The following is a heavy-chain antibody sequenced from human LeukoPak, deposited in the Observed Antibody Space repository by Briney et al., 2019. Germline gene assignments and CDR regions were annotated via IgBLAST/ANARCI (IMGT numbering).Heavy chain of an antibody. V-gene: IGHV3-64*01. CDR1: GFTFSSYA. Sequence: PGGSLRLSCAASGFTFSSYAMHWVRQAPGKGLEYVSGINSNSNGGVTYYTNSVKGRFTISRDNSKNTLYLQMGSLRAEDMAVCYCARSVGEWLSSYYFDYWGQGTLVTVSS. CDR3: ARSVGEWLSSYYFDY. J-gene: IGHJ4*02. D-gene: IGHD3-3*01. CDR2: INSNSNGGVT.